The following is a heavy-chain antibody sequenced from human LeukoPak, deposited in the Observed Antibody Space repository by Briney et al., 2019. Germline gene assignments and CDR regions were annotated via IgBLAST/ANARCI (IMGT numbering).Heavy chain of an antibody. V-gene: IGHV3-66*01. CDR1: GFTVSSNY. CDR2: IYNGGST. Sequence: PGGSLRLSCAASGFTVSSNYMSWVRQAPGKGLEWVSVIYNGGSTYYADSVEGRFTVSRDNSKNTLYLQMNSLRTDDTAVYYCARSSGWYTPFDYWGQGTLVTVSS. J-gene: IGHJ4*02. D-gene: IGHD6-19*01. CDR3: ARSSGWYTPFDY.